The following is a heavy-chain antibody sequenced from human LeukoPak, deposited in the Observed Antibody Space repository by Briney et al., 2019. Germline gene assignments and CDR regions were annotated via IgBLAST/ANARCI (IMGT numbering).Heavy chain of an antibody. CDR2: IRADGRNK. D-gene: IGHD4-17*01. CDR1: GFTFSSYA. CDR3: ARSIMYGDHGEDI. J-gene: IGHJ3*02. V-gene: IGHV3-30*14. Sequence: GGSLRLSCAASGFTFSSYAMSWVRQAPGKGLEWVAFIRADGRNKDYAASLRGRFTISRDNSMNTLNLQMDSLRAEDAAIYYCARSIMYGDHGEDIWGQGTVVAVSS.